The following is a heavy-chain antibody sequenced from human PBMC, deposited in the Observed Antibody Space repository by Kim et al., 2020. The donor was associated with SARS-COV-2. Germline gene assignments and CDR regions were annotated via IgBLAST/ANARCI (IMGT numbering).Heavy chain of an antibody. CDR2: YNYSGST. D-gene: IGHD3-16*01. Sequence: SETLSLTCTVSGGSISSSYYYWGWIRQPPGQGLEGIGSYNYSGSTYYYPSLQSRVTISAYTSKNQFSLKPISVTAADTAVYYCARLRGTFRGVIGDYWG. V-gene: IGHV4-39*01. J-gene: IGHJ4*01. CDR3: ARLRGTFRGVIGDY. CDR1: GGSISSSYYY.